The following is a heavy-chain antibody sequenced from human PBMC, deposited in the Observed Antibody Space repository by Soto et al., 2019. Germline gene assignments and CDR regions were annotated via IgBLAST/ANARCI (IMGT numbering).Heavy chain of an antibody. CDR2: SRNKANSYTT. V-gene: IGHV3-72*01. D-gene: IGHD1-1*01. J-gene: IGHJ6*03. CDR3: ARVGNDYYYYYMDV. CDR1: GFTFSDHY. Sequence: GGSLRLSCAASGFTFSDHYWAWVRQAPGKGLEWVGRSRNKANSYTTESAASVKGRFTISRDDSKNSLSLQMNSLKTEDTAVYYCARVGNDYYYYYMDVWGKGTTVTVSS.